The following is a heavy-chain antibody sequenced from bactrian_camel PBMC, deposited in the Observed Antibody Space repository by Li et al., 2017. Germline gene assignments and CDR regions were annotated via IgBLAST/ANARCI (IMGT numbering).Heavy chain of an antibody. CDR1: GFTFSSYA. V-gene: IGHV3S35*01. CDR2: INSAGGST. J-gene: IGHJ4*01. Sequence: VQLVESGGGLVQPGGSLRLSCAASGFTFSSYAMSWVRQAPGKGLEWVSSINSAGGSTYYADSVKGRFTISRDNAKNTVYLQMNCLKPEDTAVYYCVRPERPLFARGNDCWGQGTQVTVS. CDR3: VRPERPLFARGNDC.